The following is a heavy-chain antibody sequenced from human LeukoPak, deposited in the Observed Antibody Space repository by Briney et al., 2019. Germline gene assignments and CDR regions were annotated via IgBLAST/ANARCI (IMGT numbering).Heavy chain of an antibody. V-gene: IGHV1-18*01. CDR1: GYTFTSYG. Sequence: ASVKVSCKASGYTFTSYGINWVRQAPGQGLEWMGWISAYNGNTNYAQKLQGRVTMTTDTSTSTAYMELRSLRSDDTAVYYCARVKRGPIFAVVIRIVYYYYYMDVWGKGTTVTVSS. D-gene: IGHD3-3*01. CDR3: ARVKRGPIFAVVIRIVYYYYYMDV. J-gene: IGHJ6*03. CDR2: ISAYNGNT.